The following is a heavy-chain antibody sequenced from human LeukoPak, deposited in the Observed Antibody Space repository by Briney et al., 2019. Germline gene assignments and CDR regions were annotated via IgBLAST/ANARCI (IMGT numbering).Heavy chain of an antibody. CDR2: ISAYNGNT. D-gene: IGHD2-8*01. CDR1: GYTFTGYY. Sequence: ASVKVSCKASGYTFTGYYMHWVRQAPGQGLEWMGWISAYNGNTNYAQKLQGRVTMTTDTSTSTAYMELRSLRSDDTAVYYCARDLGVGYCTNGVCRRGAFDIWGQGTMVTVSS. V-gene: IGHV1-18*04. J-gene: IGHJ3*02. CDR3: ARDLGVGYCTNGVCRRGAFDI.